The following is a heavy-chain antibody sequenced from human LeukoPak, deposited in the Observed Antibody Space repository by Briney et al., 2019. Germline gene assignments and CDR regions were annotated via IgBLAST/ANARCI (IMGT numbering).Heavy chain of an antibody. J-gene: IGHJ4*02. CDR3: ARDATGLGNYFAS. D-gene: IGHD3-16*01. CDR2: INHGGST. CDR1: GGSFSGDF. Sequence: SETLSLTCAVYGGSFSGDFWSWIRQSPGKGLEWIGEINHGGSTTYNPSLQSRVTMSVDTSTNQISLKMTSVTAADTAIYFCARDATGLGNYFASWGQGTLVTVSS. V-gene: IGHV4-34*01.